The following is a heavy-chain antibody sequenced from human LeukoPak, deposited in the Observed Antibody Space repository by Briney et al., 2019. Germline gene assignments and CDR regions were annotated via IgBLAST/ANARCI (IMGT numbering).Heavy chain of an antibody. CDR3: ARGVDIVATDQY. CDR2: MNPNSGNT. J-gene: IGHJ4*02. CDR1: GYTFTSYD. D-gene: IGHD5-12*01. V-gene: IGHV1-8*01. Sequence: ASVKVSCKASGYTFTSYDINWVRQATGQGLEWMGWMNPNSGNTGYAQKFQGRVTMTRNTSIGTAYMELSSLRSEDTAVYYCARGVDIVATDQYWGQGTLVTVSS.